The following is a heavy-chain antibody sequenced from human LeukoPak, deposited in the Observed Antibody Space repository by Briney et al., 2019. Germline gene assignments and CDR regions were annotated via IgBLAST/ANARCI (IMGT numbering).Heavy chain of an antibody. CDR2: ISGSGGST. CDR3: AKDLPRGYSGSYYVGGSFDY. D-gene: IGHD1-26*01. V-gene: IGHV3-23*01. J-gene: IGHJ4*02. Sequence: PGGSLRLSCAASGFTFSSYAMSWVRQAPGKGLEWVSAISGSGGSTYYADSVKGRFTISRDNSKNTLYLQMNSLRAEDTAVYYCAKDLPRGYSGSYYVGGSFDYWGQGTLVTVSS. CDR1: GFTFSSYA.